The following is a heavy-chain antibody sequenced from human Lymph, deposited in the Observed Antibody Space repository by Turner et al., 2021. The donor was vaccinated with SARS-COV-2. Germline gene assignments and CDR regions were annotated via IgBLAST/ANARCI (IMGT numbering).Heavy chain of an antibody. V-gene: IGHV3-53*01. J-gene: IGHJ4*02. Sequence: EVQLVESGGGLIQPGGSLRLSCAASEFTVSSNYMSWVRQAPGKGLEWVSIIYSGGSTFYADSVKGRFTISRDNSKNTLYLQMNSLRAEDTAVYYCARLLPYGDYFVYWGQGTLVTVSS. CDR1: EFTVSSNY. CDR3: ARLLPYGDYFVY. D-gene: IGHD4-17*01. CDR2: IYSGGST.